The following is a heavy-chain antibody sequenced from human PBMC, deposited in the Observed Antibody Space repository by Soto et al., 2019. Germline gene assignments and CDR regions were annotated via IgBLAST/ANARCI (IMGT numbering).Heavy chain of an antibody. D-gene: IGHD3-22*01. Sequence: SETLSLTCTVSGGSISSSSYYWGWIRQPPGKGLEWIGSIYYSGSTYYNPSLKSRDTISVDTSKNQFSLKLSSVTAADTAVYYCARQLRYYYDSSGYYFDYWGQGTLVTVSS. CDR3: ARQLRYYYDSSGYYFDY. J-gene: IGHJ4*02. V-gene: IGHV4-39*01. CDR1: GGSISSSSYY. CDR2: IYYSGST.